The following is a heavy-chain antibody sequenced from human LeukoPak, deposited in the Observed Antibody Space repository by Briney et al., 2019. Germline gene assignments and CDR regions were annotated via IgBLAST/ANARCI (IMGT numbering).Heavy chain of an antibody. CDR3: ARVYSNGWYHGAFDI. CDR1: GYTFTSYG. J-gene: IGHJ3*02. V-gene: IGHV1-18*01. D-gene: IGHD6-19*01. CDR2: ISAYNGNT. Sequence: ASVKVSCKASGYTFTSYGISWVRQAPGQGLEWMGWISAYNGNTNYAQKLQGRVTMTTDTSTSTAYMELRSLRSDDTAVYYCARVYSNGWYHGAFDIWGQGTMVTVSS.